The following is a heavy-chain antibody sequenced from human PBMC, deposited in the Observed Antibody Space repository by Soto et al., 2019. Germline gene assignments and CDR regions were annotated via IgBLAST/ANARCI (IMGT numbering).Heavy chain of an antibody. Sequence: QVQLQQWGAGLLKPSETLSLTCAVYGGSFSGYYWSWIRQPPGKGLEWIGEINHSGSTNYNPSLKSRVTISVDTSKHQFSLKLSSVTAADTAVYYCARGRGSYYYDSSGYYTDYWGQGTLVTVSS. V-gene: IGHV4-34*01. D-gene: IGHD3-22*01. J-gene: IGHJ4*02. CDR1: GGSFSGYY. CDR2: INHSGST. CDR3: ARGRGSYYYDSSGYYTDY.